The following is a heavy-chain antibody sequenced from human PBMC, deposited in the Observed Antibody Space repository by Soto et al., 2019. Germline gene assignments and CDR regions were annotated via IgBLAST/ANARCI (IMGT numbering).Heavy chain of an antibody. V-gene: IGHV1-2*04. CDR2: INPNSGGT. CDR3: ARATHYDILTGSYYYYYGMDV. CDR1: GYTFTGYY. J-gene: IGHJ6*02. D-gene: IGHD3-9*01. Sequence: ASVKVSCKASGYTFTGYYMHWVRQAPGQGLEWMGWINPNSGGTNYAQKFQGWVTMTRDTSISTAYMELSRLRSDDTAVYYCARATHYDILTGSYYYYYGMDVWGQGTTVTVSS.